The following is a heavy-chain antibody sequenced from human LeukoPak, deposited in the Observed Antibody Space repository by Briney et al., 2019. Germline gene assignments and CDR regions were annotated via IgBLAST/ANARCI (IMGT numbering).Heavy chain of an antibody. D-gene: IGHD2-21*02. Sequence: GGSLRLPCAASGFSVISNYMNWVRQAPGKGLEWVSLIYGDVDTYYADSVKGRFIISRDNSKDILHLQMNSLRAEDTAIYYCAGGVTVRGGPFDIWGQGTMVTVSS. V-gene: IGHV3-53*01. CDR1: GFSVISNY. J-gene: IGHJ3*02. CDR2: IYGDVDT. CDR3: AGGVTVRGGPFDI.